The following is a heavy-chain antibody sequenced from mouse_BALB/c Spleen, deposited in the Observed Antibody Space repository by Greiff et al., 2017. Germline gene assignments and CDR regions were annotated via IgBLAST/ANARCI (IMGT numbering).Heavy chain of an antibody. D-gene: IGHD2-10*01. J-gene: IGHJ2*01. CDR2: ISYSGST. CDR1: GYSITSDYA. Sequence: EVHLVESGPGLVKPSQSLSLTCTVTGYSITSDYAWNWIRQFPGNKLEWMGYISYSGSTSYNPSLKSRISITRDTSKNQFFLQLNSVTTEDTATYYCARSLPHYFDYWGQGTTLTVSS. V-gene: IGHV3-2*02. CDR3: ARSLPHYFDY.